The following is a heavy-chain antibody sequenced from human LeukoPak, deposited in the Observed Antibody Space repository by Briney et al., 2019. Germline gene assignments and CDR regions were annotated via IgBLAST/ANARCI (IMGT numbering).Heavy chain of an antibody. CDR1: GFTFSSYA. CDR3: TRGQSYCGADCYSD. J-gene: IGHJ4*02. D-gene: IGHD2-21*02. CDR2: MYTGGGR. V-gene: IGHV3-66*01. Sequence: PGGSLRLSCAAFGFTFSSYAMSWVRQAPGKGLEWVSVMYTGGGRYYGDSVKGRFTISRDNSKNTVFLQMNSLRVEDTALYYCTRGQSYCGADCYSDWGQGTLVTVSS.